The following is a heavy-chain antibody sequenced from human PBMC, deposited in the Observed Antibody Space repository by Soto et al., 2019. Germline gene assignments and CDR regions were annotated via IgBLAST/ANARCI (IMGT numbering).Heavy chain of an antibody. CDR3: AASQQFDY. V-gene: IGHV1-18*01. CDR2: INTYDGNT. J-gene: IGHJ4*02. D-gene: IGHD6-13*01. CDR1: CYTFTSYG. Sequence: QVQLVQSGAEVKKPGASVKVSCKASCYTFTSYGITWVRQAPGQGLEWMGWINTYDGNTNHAQKFQGRVTMTTDTSKSTAYMELRSLSADDTAVYYCAASQQFDYWGQGTLVTVSS.